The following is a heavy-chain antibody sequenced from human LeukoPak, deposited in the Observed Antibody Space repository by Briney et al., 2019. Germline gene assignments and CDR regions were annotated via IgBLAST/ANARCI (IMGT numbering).Heavy chain of an antibody. J-gene: IGHJ5*02. D-gene: IGHD3-22*01. Sequence: SETLSLTCTVSGCSISSYYWSWIRPPPGKGLEWIGYIYYSGSTNYNPSLKSRVTISVDTSKNQFSLKLSSVTAADTAVYYCASQSSGYYLGWFDPWGQGTLVTVSS. CDR1: GCSISSYY. V-gene: IGHV4-59*01. CDR2: IYYSGST. CDR3: ASQSSGYYLGWFDP.